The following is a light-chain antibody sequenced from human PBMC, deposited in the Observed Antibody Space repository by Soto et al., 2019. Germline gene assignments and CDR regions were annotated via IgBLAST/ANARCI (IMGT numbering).Light chain of an antibody. V-gene: IGLV2-8*01. CDR3: SSNAGSNFYV. J-gene: IGLJ1*01. Sequence: QSALTQPPSASGSPGQSVTISCTGTSSDVGGYNYVSWYQHHPGKAPKFIIYDVSKRPSGVPDRFSGSKSGNTASLTVSGLQDEDEGDYYVSSNAGSNFYVFGTGTKLTVL. CDR2: DVS. CDR1: SSDVGGYNY.